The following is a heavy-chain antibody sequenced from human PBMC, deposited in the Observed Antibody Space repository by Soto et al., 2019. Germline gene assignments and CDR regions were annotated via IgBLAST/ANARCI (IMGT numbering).Heavy chain of an antibody. V-gene: IGHV3-7*02. J-gene: IGHJ4*02. CDR1: GFTFSSYW. Sequence: GGSLRLSCAASGFTFSSYWMSWVRQALGKGLEGVANIKQDGSEKYYVDSVKGRFTVSRDNAKNSLYLQMNSLRAEDTAVYYFARPTYYYDSSGPPAYWGQGTLANVSS. CDR2: IKQDGSEK. D-gene: IGHD3-22*01. CDR3: ARPTYYYDSSGPPAY.